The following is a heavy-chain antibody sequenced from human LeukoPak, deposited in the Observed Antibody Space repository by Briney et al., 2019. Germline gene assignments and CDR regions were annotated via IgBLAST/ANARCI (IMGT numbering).Heavy chain of an antibody. J-gene: IGHJ4*02. Sequence: GGSLRLSCAASGFTFSSYGMHWVRQAPGKGLEWVAFIRYDGSNKYYADSVKGRFTISRDNSKNTLYLQVNSLRAEDTAVYYCAKVDYGSGTQFGYWGQGTLVTVSS. CDR3: AKVDYGSGTQFGY. D-gene: IGHD3-10*01. V-gene: IGHV3-30*02. CDR2: IRYDGSNK. CDR1: GFTFSSYG.